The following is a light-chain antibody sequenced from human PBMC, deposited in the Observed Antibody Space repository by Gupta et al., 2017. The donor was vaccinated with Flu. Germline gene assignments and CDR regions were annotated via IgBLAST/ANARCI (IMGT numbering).Light chain of an antibody. Sequence: EKVLTQSPGTLSLSPGERATLSCRASQSVSSSYLAWYQQKPGQAPRLLIYGASSRAAGIPDRFSGSGSGTDFTLTISRLEPEDFAVYYCQQYGSSRTFGQGTKVEI. CDR3: QQYGSSRT. CDR1: QSVSSSY. CDR2: GAS. V-gene: IGKV3-20*01. J-gene: IGKJ1*01.